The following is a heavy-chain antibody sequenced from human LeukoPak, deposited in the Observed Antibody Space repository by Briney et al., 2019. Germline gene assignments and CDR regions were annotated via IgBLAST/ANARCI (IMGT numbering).Heavy chain of an antibody. CDR3: AREYCSGGSCYYYFDY. CDR2: ISSSSSYI. V-gene: IGHV3-21*01. D-gene: IGHD2-15*01. J-gene: IGHJ4*02. CDR1: GFTFSSYS. Sequence: KPGGSLRLSCAASGFTFSSYSVNWVRQAPGKGLEWVSSISSSSSYIYYADSVKGRFTISRDNAKNSLYLQMNSLRAEDTAVYYCAREYCSGGSCYYYFDYWGQGTLVTVSS.